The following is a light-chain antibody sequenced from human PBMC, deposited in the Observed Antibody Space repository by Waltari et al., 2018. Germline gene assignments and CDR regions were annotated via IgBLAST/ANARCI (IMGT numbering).Light chain of an antibody. CDR3: QQYYSTPPT. J-gene: IGKJ2*01. CDR2: WAS. Sequence: DIVMTQSPDSLAVSLGERATINCKSSQSVLYSSNNKNYFAWYQQKPGQPPKLLIYWASTRESGVPDRCSGSGSGTDFTLTISSLQAEDVAVYYCQQYYSTPPTFGQGTKLEIK. V-gene: IGKV4-1*01. CDR1: QSVLYSSNNKNY.